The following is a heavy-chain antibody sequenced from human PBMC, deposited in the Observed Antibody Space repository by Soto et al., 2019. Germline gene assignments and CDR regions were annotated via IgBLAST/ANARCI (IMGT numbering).Heavy chain of an antibody. CDR2: IYYSGST. J-gene: IGHJ4*02. Sequence: SLTCTVSGGSISSGDYYWSWIRQPPGKGLEWIGYIYYSGSTYYNPSLKSRVTISVDTSKNQFSLKLSSVTAADTAVYYCATANVDTAMDRLDYWGQGTLVTAPQ. D-gene: IGHD5-18*01. CDR3: ATANVDTAMDRLDY. CDR1: GGSISSGDYY. V-gene: IGHV4-30-4*01.